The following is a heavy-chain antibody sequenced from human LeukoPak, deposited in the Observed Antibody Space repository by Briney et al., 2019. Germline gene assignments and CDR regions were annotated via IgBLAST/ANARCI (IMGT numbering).Heavy chain of an antibody. J-gene: IGHJ6*03. CDR3: ARLAFCTNAVCFSNYYYSMDV. V-gene: IGHV5-51*01. D-gene: IGHD2-8*01. CDR1: GYRFTIYC. Sequence: EPLKFPCKASGYRFTIYCIAGVGQIPGKGREWMGIIYPVDSDTRYSPSFQGQVTISADKSISTAYLQWSSLKASDTAMYYCARLAFCTNAVCFSNYYYSMDVWGRGTTVTVSS. CDR2: IYPVDSDT.